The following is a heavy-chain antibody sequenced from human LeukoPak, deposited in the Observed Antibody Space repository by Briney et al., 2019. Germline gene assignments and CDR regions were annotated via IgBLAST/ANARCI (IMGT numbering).Heavy chain of an antibody. CDR1: GFTFTDYY. D-gene: IGHD1-26*01. Sequence: GSLRLSCAASGFTFTDYYMSWIRQAPGKGLEWVAYMSNNGGTIYYADSVKGRFTISRDNAKNSLYLQMNSLRAEDTAIYYCARWELGLDYWGQGTLVTVSS. CDR2: MSNNGGTI. CDR3: ARWELGLDY. J-gene: IGHJ4*02. V-gene: IGHV3-11*04.